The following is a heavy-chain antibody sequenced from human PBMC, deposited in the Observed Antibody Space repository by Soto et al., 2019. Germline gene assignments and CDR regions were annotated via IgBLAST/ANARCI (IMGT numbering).Heavy chain of an antibody. CDR3: ARGSLAPWGSYRLNAFDI. CDR2: INHSGST. Sequence: SETLSLTCAVYGGSFSGYYWSWIRQPPGKGLEWIGEINHSGSTNYNPSLKSRVTISVDTSKNQFSLKLSSVTAADTAVYYCARGSLAPWGSYRLNAFDIWGQGTMVTVSS. J-gene: IGHJ3*02. V-gene: IGHV4-34*01. D-gene: IGHD3-16*02. CDR1: GGSFSGYY.